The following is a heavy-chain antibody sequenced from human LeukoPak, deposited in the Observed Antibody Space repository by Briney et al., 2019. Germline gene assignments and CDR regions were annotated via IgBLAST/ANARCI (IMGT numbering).Heavy chain of an antibody. J-gene: IGHJ6*02. CDR1: GYTFTSYA. V-gene: IGHV1-3*01. CDR3: ARVGFYDFWSGYYFYYYYGMDV. Sequence: ASVKVSCKASGYTFTSYAMHWVRQAPGQRLEWMGWINAGNGNTKYSQKFQGRVTITRDTSASTAYMELRSLRSDDTAVYYCARVGFYDFWSGYYFYYYYGMDVWGQGTTVTVSS. D-gene: IGHD3-3*01. CDR2: INAGNGNT.